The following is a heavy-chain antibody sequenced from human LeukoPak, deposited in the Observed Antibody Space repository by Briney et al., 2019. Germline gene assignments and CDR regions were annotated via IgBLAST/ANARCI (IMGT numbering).Heavy chain of an antibody. CDR1: GYSFTTYW. D-gene: IGHD3-10*01. J-gene: IGHJ6*03. CDR3: ARLQGSGNLYYYCYMDV. Sequence: GESLKISCKGSGYSFTTYWIGWVRQMPGKGLEWMGIIYPGDSDTRYSPSFQGQVTISADKSISTAYLQWSSLKASDTAMYYCARLQGSGNLYYYCYMDVWGKGTTVTISS. V-gene: IGHV5-51*01. CDR2: IYPGDSDT.